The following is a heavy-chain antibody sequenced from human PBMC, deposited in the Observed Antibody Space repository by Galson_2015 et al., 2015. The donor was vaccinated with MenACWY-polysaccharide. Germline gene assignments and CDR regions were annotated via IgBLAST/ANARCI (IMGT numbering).Heavy chain of an antibody. J-gene: IGHJ5*02. CDR3: AHRGGYCSGGTCWRWFDP. V-gene: IGHV2-5*01. CDR2: IYWNDDK. D-gene: IGHD2-15*01. CDR1: GFSLSTSEVG. Sequence: PALVKPTQTLTLTCTFSGFSLSTSEVGVGWIRQPPGKALEWLALIYWNDDKRYSPSLKSRLTITKDTSKNQVVLTMTNMDPVDTATYYSAHRGGYCSGGTCWRWFDPWGQGTLVTVSS.